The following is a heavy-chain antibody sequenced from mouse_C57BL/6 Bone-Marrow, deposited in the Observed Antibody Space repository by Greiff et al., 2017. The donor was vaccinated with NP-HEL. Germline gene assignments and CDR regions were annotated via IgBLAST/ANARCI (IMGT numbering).Heavy chain of an antibody. Sequence: EVQGVESGGGLVKPGGSLKLSCAASGFTFSSYAMSWVRQTPEKRLEWVATISDGGSYTYYPDNVKGRFTISRDNAKNTLYLQMSHLKSEDTAMYYCARDPSYAMDYWGQGTSVTVSS. CDR3: ARDPSYAMDY. V-gene: IGHV5-4*01. CDR2: ISDGGSYT. CDR1: GFTFSSYA. D-gene: IGHD6-1*01. J-gene: IGHJ4*01.